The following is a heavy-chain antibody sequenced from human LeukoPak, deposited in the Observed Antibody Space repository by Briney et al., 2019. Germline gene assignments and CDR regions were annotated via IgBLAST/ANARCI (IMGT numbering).Heavy chain of an antibody. CDR1: GGAISTSTYY. V-gene: IGHV4-30-4*08. CDR2: IYYSGST. Sequence: SETLSLTCTISGGAISTSTYYWGWVRQPPGKGLEWIGYIYYSGSTYYNPSLKSRVTISVDTSKNQFSLKLSSVTAADTAVYYCARVGDDYGSGSYIPNWFDPWGQGTLVTVSS. J-gene: IGHJ5*02. CDR3: ARVGDDYGSGSYIPNWFDP. D-gene: IGHD3-10*01.